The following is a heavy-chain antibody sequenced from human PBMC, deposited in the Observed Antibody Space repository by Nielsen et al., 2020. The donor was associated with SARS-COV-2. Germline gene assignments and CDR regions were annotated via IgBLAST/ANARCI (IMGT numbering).Heavy chain of an antibody. Sequence: GGSLRLSCAASGFSFNTHAMDWVRQAPGKGLEWVSGISGRGHKSFYADSVKGRFTISRDNAKNSLYLQMNSLRAEDTALYYCAKDISHIVVVPSSPGYYGMDVWGQGTTVTVSS. CDR3: AKDISHIVVVPSSPGYYGMDV. D-gene: IGHD2-2*01. J-gene: IGHJ6*02. V-gene: IGHV3-23*01. CDR1: GFSFNTHA. CDR2: ISGRGHKS.